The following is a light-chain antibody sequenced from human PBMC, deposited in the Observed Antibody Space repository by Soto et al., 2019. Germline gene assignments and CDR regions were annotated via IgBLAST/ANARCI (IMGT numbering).Light chain of an antibody. V-gene: IGKV1-5*01. CDR2: DAS. CDR1: QSISSW. J-gene: IGKJ1*01. Sequence: DIQMTQSPSTLSASVGDRVTITCRASQSISSWLAWYQQKPGKAPKLLIYDASSLESGVPSRFSGRGSGTEFTRTSSSLQPDDFATYYCQQYNSYPWAFRQGTKGESK. CDR3: QQYNSYPWA.